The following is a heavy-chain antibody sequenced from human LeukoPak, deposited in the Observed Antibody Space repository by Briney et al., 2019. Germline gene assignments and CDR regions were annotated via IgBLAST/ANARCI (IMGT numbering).Heavy chain of an antibody. Sequence: PGGSLRLSCAASGFTFSNYWIYWVRQVPGKGLVWVSRISPDGKDTSHADSVKGRFTISRDNAKNTLYLQMNSLRAEDTAVYYCARASPVPGIAAAGVDYWGQGTLVTVSS. D-gene: IGHD6-13*01. J-gene: IGHJ4*02. CDR3: ARASPVPGIAAAGVDY. CDR1: GFTFSNYW. V-gene: IGHV3-74*01. CDR2: ISPDGKDT.